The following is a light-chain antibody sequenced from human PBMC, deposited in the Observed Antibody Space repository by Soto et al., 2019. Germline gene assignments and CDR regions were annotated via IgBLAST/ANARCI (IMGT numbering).Light chain of an antibody. CDR3: QQYYNTQWT. CDR1: QSISSY. J-gene: IGKJ1*01. V-gene: IGKV1-39*01. Sequence: DIQMTQSPSSLSASVGDRVTITCRASQSISSYLNWYQQKPGKAPKLLIYAASSLQSGVPSRFSGSGSGTDFTLTISSLQAEDVAVYYCQQYYNTQWTFGQGTKVDIK. CDR2: AAS.